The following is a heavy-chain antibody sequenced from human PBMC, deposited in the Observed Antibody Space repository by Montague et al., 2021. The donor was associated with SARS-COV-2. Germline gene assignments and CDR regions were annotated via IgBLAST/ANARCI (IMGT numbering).Heavy chain of an antibody. V-gene: IGHV2-5*02. D-gene: IGHD3-22*01. Sequence: PALVKPTQTPTLTCTFSGFSLSTNGVGVGWIRQPPGKALEWLALIYWDDDKRYSPSLKSRLTITKDTSKSQVVLTMTNMDPVDTATYYCAHRLARHYDTSAYLWCPFDYWGQGTLVTVSS. J-gene: IGHJ4*02. CDR3: AHRLARHYDTSAYLWCPFDY. CDR1: GFSLSTNGVG. CDR2: IYWDDDK.